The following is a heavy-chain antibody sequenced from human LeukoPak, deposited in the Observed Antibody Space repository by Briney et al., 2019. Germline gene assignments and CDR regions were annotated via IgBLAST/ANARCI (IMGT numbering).Heavy chain of an antibody. V-gene: IGHV4-4*07. Sequence: PSETLSLTCTVSGGSISSYYWSWIRQPAGKGLEWIGRIYTSGSTNYNPSLKSRLTMSVDMSKNQIYVKLSSVTAADTAVYYCARVYYSRFDPWGQGTLVTVSS. D-gene: IGHD3-22*01. CDR1: GGSISSYY. J-gene: IGHJ5*02. CDR2: IYTSGST. CDR3: ARVYYSRFDP.